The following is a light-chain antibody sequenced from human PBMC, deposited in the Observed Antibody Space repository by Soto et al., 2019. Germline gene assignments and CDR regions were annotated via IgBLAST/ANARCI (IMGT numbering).Light chain of an antibody. CDR2: DNS. V-gene: IGLV1-51*01. Sequence: QSVLTQPPSVSAAPGQKVTISCSGSSSNIGDNYVSWYQQLPGTAPKLLIYDNSMRPSGIPDRFSGSKSGTSATLGITGLQTGDDADYYCGTWDSSLSAVVFGGGTKVTVL. CDR3: GTWDSSLSAVV. CDR1: SSNIGDNY. J-gene: IGLJ2*01.